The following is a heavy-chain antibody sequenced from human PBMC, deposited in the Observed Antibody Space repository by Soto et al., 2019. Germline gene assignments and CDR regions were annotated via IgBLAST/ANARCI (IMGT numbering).Heavy chain of an antibody. Sequence: QVQLVESGGGVVQPGASLRVSCAASGFDFNSYAMHWVRQAPGKGLEWMGVISNDGSNVYYADFVKGRFTISRDRTKNTLFLHGDRLRGDDTGTYYCATAILAATIGPYAMDVWSQGTTVTVSS. CDR1: GFDFNSYA. CDR2: ISNDGSNV. V-gene: IGHV3-30*03. CDR3: ATAILAATIGPYAMDV. D-gene: IGHD6-25*01. J-gene: IGHJ6*02.